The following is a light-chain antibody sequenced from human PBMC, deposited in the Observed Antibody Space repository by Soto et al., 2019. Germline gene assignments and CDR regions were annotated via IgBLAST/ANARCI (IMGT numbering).Light chain of an antibody. CDR2: GAS. Sequence: IGLTQSPGTLSLSPGERATLSCRASQSVSSSYLAWYQQKPGQAPRLLVYGASSRATGIPDRFSGSGSGTDFTLTISSLQPEDCAVYYCQQYGSSPITYGPGTKVDIK. V-gene: IGKV3-20*01. CDR3: QQYGSSPIT. CDR1: QSVSSSY. J-gene: IGKJ3*01.